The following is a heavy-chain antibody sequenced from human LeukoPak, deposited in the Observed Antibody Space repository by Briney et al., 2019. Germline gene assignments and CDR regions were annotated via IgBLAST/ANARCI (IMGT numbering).Heavy chain of an antibody. D-gene: IGHD3-16*01. J-gene: IGHJ4*02. V-gene: IGHV3-7*01. CDR3: ARGGLPWARDY. Sequence: PGGSLRLSCAASGFTFSSYWMSWVRQAPGKGLEWVANIKQDGSEKNYVDSVKGRFTISRDNAKNSLYLQMNSLRVEDTAVYYCARGGLPWARDYWGQGTLVTVSS. CDR2: IKQDGSEK. CDR1: GFTFSSYW.